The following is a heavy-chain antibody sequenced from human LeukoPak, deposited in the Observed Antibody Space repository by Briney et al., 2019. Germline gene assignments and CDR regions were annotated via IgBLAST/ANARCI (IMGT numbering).Heavy chain of an antibody. Sequence: PSETLSLTCAVYGGSFSGYYWSWIRQHPGKGLEWIGEINHSGSTNYNPSLKSRVTISVDTSKNQFSLKLSSVTAADTAVYYCARGRHWYYFDYWGQGTLVTVSS. CDR2: INHSGST. V-gene: IGHV4-34*01. D-gene: IGHD2-8*02. CDR1: GGSFSGYY. CDR3: ARGRHWYYFDY. J-gene: IGHJ4*02.